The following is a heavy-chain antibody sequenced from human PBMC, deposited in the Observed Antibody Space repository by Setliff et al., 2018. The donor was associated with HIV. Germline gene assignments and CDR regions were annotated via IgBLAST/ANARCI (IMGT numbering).Heavy chain of an antibody. CDR1: GGSFSGYY. CDR3: ARVASYDFWSGYLHYFDY. J-gene: IGHJ4*02. D-gene: IGHD3-3*01. CDR2: INHGGST. V-gene: IGHV4-34*01. Sequence: SETLSLTCVVYGGSFSGYYWSWIRQPPGKGLEWIGEINHGGSTDFNPSLKSRVTISVDTSKNQFSLNLTSVTAADTAVYYCARVASYDFWSGYLHYFDYWGQGTLVTVS.